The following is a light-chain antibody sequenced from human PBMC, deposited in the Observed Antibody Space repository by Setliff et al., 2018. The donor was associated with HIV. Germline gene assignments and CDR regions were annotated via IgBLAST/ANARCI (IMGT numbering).Light chain of an antibody. J-gene: IGLJ3*02. CDR2: DVT. V-gene: IGLV2-14*03. CDR1: SSDVGGYNY. CDR3: SSYSGSSTFWV. Sequence: QSALTQPASVSGSPGQSITISCTGTSSDVGGYNYVSWYQQHPGKAPKLMIYDVTNRPSGGSNRFFGSKSGNTASLTISGLQAEDEAEYYCSSYSGSSTFWVFGGGTKVTVL.